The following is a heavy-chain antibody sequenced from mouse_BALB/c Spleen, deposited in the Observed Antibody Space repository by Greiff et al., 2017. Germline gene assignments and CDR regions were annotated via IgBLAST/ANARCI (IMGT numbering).Heavy chain of an antibody. CDR3: AIYGNYEAY. J-gene: IGHJ3*01. V-gene: IGHV1-9*01. Sequence: VKLVESGAELMKPGASVKISCKATGYTFSSYWIEWVKQRPGHGLEWIGEILPGSGSTNYNEKFKGKATFTADTSSNTAYMQISSLTSEDSAVYYCAIYGNYEAYWGQGTLVTVSA. CDR1: GYTFSSYW. CDR2: ILPGSGST. D-gene: IGHD2-1*01.